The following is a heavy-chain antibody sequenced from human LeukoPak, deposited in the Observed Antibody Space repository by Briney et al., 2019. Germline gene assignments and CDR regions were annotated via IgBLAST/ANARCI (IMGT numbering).Heavy chain of an antibody. CDR1: GGSISSSRYY. D-gene: IGHD3-22*01. CDR3: EREGTYSYDSSGYFEFDP. V-gene: IGHV4-39*07. J-gene: IGHJ5*02. Sequence: SETLSLTCTVSGGSISSSRYYWGWMRQPPGKGLEGIGSSYYSGSTYYNPSLKSRVTISVDTSKNKFSLKLSSVTAADTAVYYCEREGTYSYDSSGYFEFDPWGQGTLVTVSS. CDR2: SYYSGST.